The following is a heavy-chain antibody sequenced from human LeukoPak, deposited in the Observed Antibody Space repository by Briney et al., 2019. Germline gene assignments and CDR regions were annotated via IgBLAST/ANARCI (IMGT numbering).Heavy chain of an antibody. D-gene: IGHD1-20*01. CDR1: GYTFTGYY. CDR2: INPNSCGT. Sequence: ASVTVSCKASGYTFTGYYMHWVRQAPGQGLEWMGWINPNSCGTNYAQKFQGRVTMTSDTSISTAYMELSRLRSDPTAVYYCARAGYSYNWNDEVYWGQGTLVTVSS. V-gene: IGHV1-2*02. J-gene: IGHJ4*02. CDR3: ARAGYSYNWNDEVY.